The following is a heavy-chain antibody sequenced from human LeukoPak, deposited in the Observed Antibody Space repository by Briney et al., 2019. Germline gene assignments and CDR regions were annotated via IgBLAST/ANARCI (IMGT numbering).Heavy chain of an antibody. J-gene: IGHJ6*03. Sequence: SETLSLTCTVSGGSISSYYWSWIRQSPGKGLECIGYIHYTGSTNYNPSLKSRVTISVDTSKNQFSLKLSSVTAADTAVYYCARDHGYSYGNYYYYYMDVWGKGTTVTISS. CDR3: ARDHGYSYGNYYYYYMDV. V-gene: IGHV4-59*01. D-gene: IGHD5-18*01. CDR1: GGSISSYY. CDR2: IHYTGST.